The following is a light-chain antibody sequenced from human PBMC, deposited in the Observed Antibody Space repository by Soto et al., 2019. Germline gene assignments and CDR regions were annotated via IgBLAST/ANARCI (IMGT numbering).Light chain of an antibody. V-gene: IGLV2-23*01. J-gene: IGLJ2*01. CDR2: EGS. CDR1: SSDVGSYNL. Sequence: QSALTQPASVSGSPGQSITISCTGTSSDVGSYNLVSWYQQHPGKAPKLMIYEGSKRPSGVSNRFSGSKSGNTASLTISGLQAEDEADYYCCSYASRSLVFGGGTKLTVL. CDR3: CSYASRSLV.